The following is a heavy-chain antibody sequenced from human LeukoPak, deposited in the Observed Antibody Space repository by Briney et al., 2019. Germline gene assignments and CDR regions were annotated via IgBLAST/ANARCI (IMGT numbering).Heavy chain of an antibody. Sequence: GGSLRLSCAASGFSFSSYWMHWVRQAPGKGLVWVSRISSDGSIINYADSVKGRFTISRDNTKNTLYLQMNSLRVEDTAVYYCARPAVAGLRAGGYDYWGQGTLVTVSS. CDR3: ARPAVAGLRAGGYDY. V-gene: IGHV3-74*01. D-gene: IGHD6-19*01. CDR1: GFSFSSYW. CDR2: ISSDGSII. J-gene: IGHJ4*02.